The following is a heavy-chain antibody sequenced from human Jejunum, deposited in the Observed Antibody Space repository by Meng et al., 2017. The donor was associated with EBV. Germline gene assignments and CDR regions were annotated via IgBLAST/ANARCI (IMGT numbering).Heavy chain of an antibody. D-gene: IGHD1-14*01. CDR3: ARASSERLLDY. CDR1: TDFISSYEW. Sequence: VQLQKSGPGLVKPSGTLSLSCAVSTDFISSYEWWSWVSQPPGKGLEWLGEINQVGSTYYNPSLKSRVTISIDTSKRQFSLRLNSMTAADTAVYYCARASSERLLDYWGQGTLVTVFS. J-gene: IGHJ4*02. V-gene: IGHV4-4*02. CDR2: INQVGST.